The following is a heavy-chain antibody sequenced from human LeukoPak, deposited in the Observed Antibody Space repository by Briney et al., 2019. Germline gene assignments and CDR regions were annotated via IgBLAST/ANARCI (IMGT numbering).Heavy chain of an antibody. J-gene: IGHJ4*02. CDR1: GGSFSGYY. D-gene: IGHD3-16*02. CDR3: ARGLPTFGGVISDY. Sequence: SETLSLTCAVYGGSFSGYYWSWIRQPPGEGLEWIGEINHSGSTNYNPSLKSRVTISVDTSKNQFSLKLSSVTAADTAVYYCARGLPTFGGVISDYWGQGTLVTVSS. CDR2: INHSGST. V-gene: IGHV4-34*01.